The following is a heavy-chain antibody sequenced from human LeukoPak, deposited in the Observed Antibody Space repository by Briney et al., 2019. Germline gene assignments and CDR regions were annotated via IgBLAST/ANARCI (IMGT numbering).Heavy chain of an antibody. CDR3: TSPAHDFDIWSGYYSL. J-gene: IGHJ4*01. D-gene: IGHD3-3*01. V-gene: IGHV3-73*01. CDR1: GFTFSDSV. Sequence: PGGSLKLSCYVSGFTFSDSVIHWVRHAAGKGLEWVGRIRSKTKSSETAYAASVKGRFTISRDDSKDTAYLQMNSLKPEDTAVYYCTSPAHDFDIWSGYYSLWGHGTQVTVSS. CDR2: IRSKTKSSET.